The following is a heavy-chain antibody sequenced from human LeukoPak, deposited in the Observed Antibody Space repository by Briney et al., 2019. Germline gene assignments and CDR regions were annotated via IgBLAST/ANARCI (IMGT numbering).Heavy chain of an antibody. J-gene: IGHJ5*02. CDR2: ISYDGSNK. Sequence: PGGSLRLSCAASGFTFSSYGMHWVRQAPGKGLEWVAVISYDGSNKYYADSVKGRFTISRDNSKNTLYLQMNSLRAEDTAVYYCAKGQGIYYDSSGYYYVPWFDPWGQGTLVTVSS. V-gene: IGHV3-30*18. CDR1: GFTFSSYG. CDR3: AKGQGIYYDSSGYYYVPWFDP. D-gene: IGHD3-22*01.